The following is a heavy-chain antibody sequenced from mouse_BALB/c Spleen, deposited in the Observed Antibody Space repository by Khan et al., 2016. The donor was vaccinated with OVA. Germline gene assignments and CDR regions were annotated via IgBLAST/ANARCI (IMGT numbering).Heavy chain of an antibody. CDR2: INPTSGYT. V-gene: IGHV1-7*01. Sequence: QVQLQQSGAELAKPGASVKMSCTASGYTFTSYWMHWIKQRPGQGLEWIGYINPTSGYTDYNQKFKDKAKLTADKSSSTAYMQLSSLTSDDSAVYYCARDRIDYWGQGTALTVSS. CDR3: ARDRIDY. J-gene: IGHJ2*01. CDR1: GYTFTSYW.